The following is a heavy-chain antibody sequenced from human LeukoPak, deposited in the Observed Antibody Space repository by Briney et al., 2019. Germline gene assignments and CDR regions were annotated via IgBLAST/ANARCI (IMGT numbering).Heavy chain of an antibody. V-gene: IGHV4-31*03. CDR3: ARGGYGDPRGNWFDP. J-gene: IGHJ5*02. CDR1: GGSISSGGYY. CDR2: IYYSGST. Sequence: NPSQTLCLTCTVSGGSISSGGYYWSWIRQHPGKGLEWIGYIYYSGSTYYNPSLKSRVTISVDTSKNQFSLKLGSVTAADTAVYYCARGGYGDPRGNWFDPWGQGTLVTVSS. D-gene: IGHD4-17*01.